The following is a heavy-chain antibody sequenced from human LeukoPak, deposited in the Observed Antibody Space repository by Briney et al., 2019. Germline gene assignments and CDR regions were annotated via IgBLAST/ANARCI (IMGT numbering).Heavy chain of an antibody. CDR1: GGSISSSSYY. CDR3: ARFRGDYYDSSGGDY. J-gene: IGHJ4*02. V-gene: IGHV4-39*07. D-gene: IGHD3-22*01. CDR2: IYYSGST. Sequence: SETLSLTCTVSGGSISSSSYYWGWIRQPPGKGLEWIGSIYYSGSTYYNPSLKSRVTISVDTSKNQFSLKLSSVTAADTAVYYCARFRGDYYDSSGGDYWGQGTLVTVSS.